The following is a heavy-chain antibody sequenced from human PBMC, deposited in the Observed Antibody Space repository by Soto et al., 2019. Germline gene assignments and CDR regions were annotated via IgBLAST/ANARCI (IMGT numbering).Heavy chain of an antibody. J-gene: IGHJ3*02. CDR2: IYGDDDK. CDR3: ARSSFGSCVGAFVM. D-gene: IGHD3-10*01. Sequence: QITLKESGPSLVKPTQTLTLTCTFSGFSLTTSGVAVGWIRQPPGKALEWLALIYGDDDKRYSTSLKTRLAISRGSSEDQVVLTMTDLDPVDTANYYCARSSFGSCVGAFVMWGQGTMVTVSS. V-gene: IGHV2-5*02. CDR1: GFSLTTSGVA.